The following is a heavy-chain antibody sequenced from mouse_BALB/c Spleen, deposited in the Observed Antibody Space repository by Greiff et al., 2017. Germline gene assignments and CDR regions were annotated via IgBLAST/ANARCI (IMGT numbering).Heavy chain of an antibody. J-gene: IGHJ2*01. CDR1: GFTFSSYA. V-gene: IGHV5-9-3*01. CDR2: ISSGGSYT. D-gene: IGHD2-3*01. Sequence: VQLKESGGGLVKPGGSLKLSCAASGFTFSSYAMSWVRQTPEKRLEWVATISSGGSYTYYPDSVKGRFTISRDNAKNTLYLQMSSLRSEDTAMYYCARRRADGYFDYWGQGTTLTVSS. CDR3: ARRRADGYFDY.